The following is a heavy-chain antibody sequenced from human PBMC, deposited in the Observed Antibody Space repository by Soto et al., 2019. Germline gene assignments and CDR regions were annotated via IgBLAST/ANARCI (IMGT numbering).Heavy chain of an antibody. V-gene: IGHV1-69*13. CDR1: GGTFSSYA. D-gene: IGHD4-4*01. J-gene: IGHJ5*02. CDR2: IIPIFGTA. CDR3: AILSNYPTAYPPAPYNWFDP. Sequence: SVKVSCKASGGTFSSYAISWVRQAPGQGLEWIGGIIPIFGTANYAQKFQGRVTITADESTSTAYMELSSLRSEDTAVYYCAILSNYPTAYPPAPYNWFDPWGQGTLVTVSS.